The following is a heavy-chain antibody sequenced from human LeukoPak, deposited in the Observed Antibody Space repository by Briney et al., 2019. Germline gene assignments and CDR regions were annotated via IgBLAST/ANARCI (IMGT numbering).Heavy chain of an antibody. V-gene: IGHV4-34*01. CDR3: ARGIGDIVVVPAAIEFDY. CDR1: GGSFSGYY. CDR2: INHSGST. J-gene: IGHJ4*02. D-gene: IGHD2-2*01. Sequence: PSETLSLTCAVYGGSFSGYYWSWIRQPPGKGLEWLGEINHSGSTNYNPSLRSRVTISVDTSKNQFSLKLSSVTAADTAVYYCARGIGDIVVVPAAIEFDYWGQGTLVTVSS.